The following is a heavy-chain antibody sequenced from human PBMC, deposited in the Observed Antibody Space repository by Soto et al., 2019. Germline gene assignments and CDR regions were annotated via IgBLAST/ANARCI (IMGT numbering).Heavy chain of an antibody. CDR1: GLTVRNYA. Sequence: PGGSLGLACAASGLTVRNYAITWVRQAPGKGLEWVSGLNGSGGSTSSADSVKGRFAISRDNSKNTLYLQMNSLRDGDTAVYYCARGFSAGKGSPRDYGGQVSLVTVSS. D-gene: IGHD3-10*01. V-gene: IGHV3-23*01. J-gene: IGHJ4*02. CDR3: ARGFSAGKGSPRDY. CDR2: LNGSGGST.